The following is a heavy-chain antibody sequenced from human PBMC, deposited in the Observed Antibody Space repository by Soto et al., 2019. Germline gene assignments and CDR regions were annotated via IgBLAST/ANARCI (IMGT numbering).Heavy chain of an antibody. Sequence: ASVKVSCKASGGTFSSYAISWVRQAPGQGLEWMGGIIPIFGTANYAQKFQGRVTITADESTSTAYMELSSLRSEDTAVYYCARESVVPAAMLKLSGWGGMDVWGQGTTVTVSS. D-gene: IGHD2-2*01. CDR3: ARESVVPAAMLKLSGWGGMDV. CDR1: GGTFSSYA. J-gene: IGHJ6*02. V-gene: IGHV1-69*13. CDR2: IIPIFGTA.